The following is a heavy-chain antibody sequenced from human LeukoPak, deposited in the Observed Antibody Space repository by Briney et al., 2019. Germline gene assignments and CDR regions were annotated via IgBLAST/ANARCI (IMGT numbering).Heavy chain of an antibody. J-gene: IGHJ3*02. CDR1: GGSSSSYY. Sequence: SETLSLTRTVSGGSSSSYYWSWIRQPPGKGLGWIGYIYYSGSTNYNPSLKSRVTISVDTSKNQFSLKLSSVIAADTAVYYCARHGLIAFIVGATAAFDIWGQGTMVTVSS. CDR3: ARHGLIAFIVGATAAFDI. D-gene: IGHD1-26*01. CDR2: IYYSGST. V-gene: IGHV4-59*01.